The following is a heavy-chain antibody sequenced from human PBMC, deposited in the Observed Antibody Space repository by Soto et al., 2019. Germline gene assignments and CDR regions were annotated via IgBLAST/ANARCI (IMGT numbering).Heavy chain of an antibody. CDR2: IKQDGSES. V-gene: IGHV3-7*02. CDR3: ATSSLDS. CDR1: GFTFSNYW. D-gene: IGHD6-6*01. Sequence: QLVQSGGGLVQPGGSLRLSCSASGFTFSNYWMNWVRQAPGKGLEWVANIKQDGSESYLADSVKGRFTISRDNAKTSLYLQMDSLRTEDTAVYYCATSSLDSWGQGTLVTVSS. J-gene: IGHJ5*01.